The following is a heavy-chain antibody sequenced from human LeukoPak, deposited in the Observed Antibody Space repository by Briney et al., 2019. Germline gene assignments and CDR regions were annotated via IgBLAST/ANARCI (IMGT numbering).Heavy chain of an antibody. CDR2: ASYYVGKQ. CDR1: GFTFSDYA. Sequence: GGSLTLSCAASGFTFSDYAMSWVRQAPGKGLEWVSTASYYVGKQYHADSVRGRFTVSRDNSKNTLYLQMNSLRAEDTAVYYCAKEYFDWRNRRAFDYWGQGTLVTVSS. CDR3: AKEYFDWRNRRAFDY. V-gene: IGHV3-23*01. D-gene: IGHD3-9*01. J-gene: IGHJ4*02.